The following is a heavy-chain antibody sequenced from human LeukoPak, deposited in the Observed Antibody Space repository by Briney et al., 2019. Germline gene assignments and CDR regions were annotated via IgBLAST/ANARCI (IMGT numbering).Heavy chain of an antibody. CDR3: AREGIRIAAAGTIDY. CDR1: GYTFSNYA. V-gene: IGHV1-18*01. J-gene: IGHJ4*02. D-gene: IGHD6-13*01. Sequence: ASVKVSCKASGYTFSNYAINWVRQAPGQGLEWMGWISTYNGNTNYAQKLQDRVTMTTDTSTSTAYMELRSLRSGDTAMYYCAREGIRIAAAGTIDYWGQGTLVTVSS. CDR2: ISTYNGNT.